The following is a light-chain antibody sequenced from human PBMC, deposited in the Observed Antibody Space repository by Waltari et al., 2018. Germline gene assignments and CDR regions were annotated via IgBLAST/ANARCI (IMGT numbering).Light chain of an antibody. J-gene: IGLJ1*01. V-gene: IGLV2-14*01. Sequence: QSALTQPASVSGSPGQSITISCTGTSSDVGGYNYVSCYQQYPGKAPKLMISDVSNRPPGFSNRFSGSKSGNTASLPISGLRADDEPDYYCSSNRTSGTVVFGTGTKVTVL. CDR3: SSNRTSGTVV. CDR2: DVS. CDR1: SSDVGGYNY.